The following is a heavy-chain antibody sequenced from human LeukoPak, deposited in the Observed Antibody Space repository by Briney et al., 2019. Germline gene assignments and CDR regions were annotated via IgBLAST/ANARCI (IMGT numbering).Heavy chain of an antibody. CDR1: GFTVSSNS. J-gene: IGHJ6*03. CDR3: AKESSGYYYYYMDV. V-gene: IGHV3-53*01. D-gene: IGHD3-10*01. CDR2: IYSDNT. Sequence: PGGSLRLSCTVSGFTVSSNSMSWVRQAPGKGLEWVSFIYSDNTHYSDSVKGRFTISRDNSKNTLYLQMNSLRAEDTAVYYCAKESSGYYYYYMDVWGKGTTVTISS.